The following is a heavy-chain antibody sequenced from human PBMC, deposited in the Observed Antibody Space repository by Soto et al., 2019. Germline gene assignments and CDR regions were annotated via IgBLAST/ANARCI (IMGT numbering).Heavy chain of an antibody. CDR3: ARGGIAAAAPPDY. D-gene: IGHD6-13*01. J-gene: IGHJ4*02. V-gene: IGHV4-31*03. Sequence: SETLSLTCTVSGGCISSGGYYWSGIRQHPGQGLEWIGYIYYSGSTYYNPSLKSRVTISVDTSKNQFSLKLSSVTAADTAVYYCARGGIAAAAPPDYWGQGTLVTVS. CDR1: GGCISSGGYY. CDR2: IYYSGST.